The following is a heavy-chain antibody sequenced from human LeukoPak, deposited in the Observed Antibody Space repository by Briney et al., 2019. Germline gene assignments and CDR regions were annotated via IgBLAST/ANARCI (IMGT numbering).Heavy chain of an antibody. Sequence: ASVKVSCKAPGYTFTGYYMHWVRQAPGQGLEWMGWINPNSGGTNYAQKFQGRVTMTRDTSISTAYMELSRLRSDDTAVYYCARDSRTKPSSSWYEEGWFDPWGQGTLVTVSS. J-gene: IGHJ5*02. V-gene: IGHV1-2*02. CDR2: INPNSGGT. D-gene: IGHD6-13*01. CDR3: ARDSRTKPSSSWYEEGWFDP. CDR1: GYTFTGYY.